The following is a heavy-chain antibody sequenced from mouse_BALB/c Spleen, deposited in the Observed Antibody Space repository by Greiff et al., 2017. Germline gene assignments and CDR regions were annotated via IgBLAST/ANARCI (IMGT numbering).Heavy chain of an antibody. CDR3: ARPYGNYWYFDV. J-gene: IGHJ1*01. D-gene: IGHD2-1*01. V-gene: IGHV1S137*01. Sequence: VKLMESGAELVRPGVSVKISCKGSGYTFTDYAMHWVKQSHAKSLEWIGVISTYYGDASYNQKFKGKATMTVDKSSSTAYMELARLTSEDSAIYYCARPYGNYWYFDVWGAGTTVTVSS. CDR1: GYTFTDYA. CDR2: ISTYYGDA.